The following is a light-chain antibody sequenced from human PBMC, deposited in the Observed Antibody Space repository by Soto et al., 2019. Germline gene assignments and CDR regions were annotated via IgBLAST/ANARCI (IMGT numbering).Light chain of an antibody. CDR2: GAS. CDR3: QQYNNWPPDRT. Sequence: EIVMPQSPATLSVSPGERATLSCRASQSVSSNLAWYQQKPGQAPRLLIYGASTRATGIPARFSGSGSGTEFTLTFSSLQSEDFAIYFCQQYNNWPPDRTFGQGTKVEIK. V-gene: IGKV3-15*01. CDR1: QSVSSN. J-gene: IGKJ1*01.